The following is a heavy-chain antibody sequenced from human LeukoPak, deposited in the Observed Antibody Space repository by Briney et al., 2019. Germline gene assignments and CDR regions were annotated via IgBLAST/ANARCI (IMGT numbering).Heavy chain of an antibody. CDR2: IIPILGIA. CDR1: GGTFSSYA. CDR3: AREGIAALDYYYGMDV. V-gene: IGHV1-69*04. J-gene: IGHJ6*02. D-gene: IGHD6-13*01. Sequence: SVKVSCKASGGTFSSYAISWLRQAPGQGLEWMGRIIPILGIANYAQKFQGRVTITADKSTSTAYMELSSLRSEDTAVYYCAREGIAALDYYYGMDVWGQGTTVTVSS.